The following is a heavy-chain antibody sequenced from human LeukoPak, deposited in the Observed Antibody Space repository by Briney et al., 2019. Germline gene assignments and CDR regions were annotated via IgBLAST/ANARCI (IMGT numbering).Heavy chain of an antibody. D-gene: IGHD2-15*01. CDR2: IRDSGGST. J-gene: IGHJ4*02. CDR1: GFTFSSYA. CDR3: AKGYCSGGSCNFDY. V-gene: IGHV3-23*01. Sequence: GGSLRLSCSASGFTFSSYAMSWVRQPPGKGLEWVSGIRDSGGSTYYADSVNGRFTIPRDNSDNTLYLRMNSLRAEDTAVHYCAKGYCSGGSCNFDYWGQGTLVTVSS.